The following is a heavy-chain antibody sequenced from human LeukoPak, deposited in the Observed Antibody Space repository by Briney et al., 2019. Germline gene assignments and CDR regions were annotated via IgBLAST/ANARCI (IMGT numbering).Heavy chain of an antibody. Sequence: GGSLRLSCAASGFTFSSYAMSWVRQAPGKGLEWVSAISGSGGGTYYADSVKGRFTISRDNSKNTLYLQMNSLRAEDTAVYYCAKHKGDSDAFDIWGQGTMVTVSS. J-gene: IGHJ3*02. V-gene: IGHV3-23*01. D-gene: IGHD2-21*02. CDR3: AKHKGDSDAFDI. CDR1: GFTFSSYA. CDR2: ISGSGGGT.